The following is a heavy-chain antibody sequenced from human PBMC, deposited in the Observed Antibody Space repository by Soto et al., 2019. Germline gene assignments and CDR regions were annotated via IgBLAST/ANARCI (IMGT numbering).Heavy chain of an antibody. Sequence: QVRLAQSGGGVVQPGRSLTLSCAASGYSITNHGMHWVRQAPGKGLEWVALIWAHGTEQYYADSVKGRFTVSRDTSTNTVYLQMNSLRAEDTARYYCGKDIRSGSIDYWGQGTLLTVSS. D-gene: IGHD1-1*01. V-gene: IGHV3-33*06. CDR2: IWAHGTEQ. CDR1: GYSITNHG. CDR3: GKDIRSGSIDY. J-gene: IGHJ4*02.